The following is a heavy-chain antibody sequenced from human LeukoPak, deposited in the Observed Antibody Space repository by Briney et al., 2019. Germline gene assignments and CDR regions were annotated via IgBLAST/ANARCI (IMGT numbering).Heavy chain of an antibody. V-gene: IGHV4-39*01. CDR1: GGSISSGDYY. J-gene: IGHJ4*02. CDR2: IYYSGNT. CDR3: ARHFHVYYFDY. Sequence: PSETLSLTCTVSGGSISSGDYYCGWIRQPPGEGLEWIGSIYYSGNTYYNPSLKSRLTISVDTSKNQFSLRLSSVTASDTAVYYCARHFHVYYFDYWGQGTLVTVSS.